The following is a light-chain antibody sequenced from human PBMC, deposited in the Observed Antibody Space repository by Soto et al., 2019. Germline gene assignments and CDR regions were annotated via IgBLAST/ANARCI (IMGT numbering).Light chain of an antibody. Sequence: QSVLTQPASVSGSPGQSITISCTGTSSDVGGYNYVSWYQHHPGKAPKLMIYEVSNRPSGVSNRFSGSKSGNTASLTISGLQAEDEADYYRSSYTSSSTLVFGGGTKVTVL. CDR3: SSYTSSSTLV. CDR2: EVS. CDR1: SSDVGGYNY. V-gene: IGLV2-14*01. J-gene: IGLJ2*01.